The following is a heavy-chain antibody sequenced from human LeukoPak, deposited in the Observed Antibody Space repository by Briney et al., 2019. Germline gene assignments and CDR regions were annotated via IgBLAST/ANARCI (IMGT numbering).Heavy chain of an antibody. J-gene: IGHJ4*02. CDR1: GGTFSSYA. V-gene: IGHV1-69*05. CDR3: ARGLTIFGVVIVGY. Sequence: ASVKVSCKASGGTFSSYAISWVRQAPGQGLEWMGGIIPIFGTANYAQKFQGRVTMTRDTSIRTAYMELSRLRSDDTAVYYCARGLTIFGVVIVGYWGQGTLVTVSS. D-gene: IGHD3-3*01. CDR2: IIPIFGTA.